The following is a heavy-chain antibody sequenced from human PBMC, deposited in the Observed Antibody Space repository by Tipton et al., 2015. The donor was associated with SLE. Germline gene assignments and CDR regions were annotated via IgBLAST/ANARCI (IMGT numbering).Heavy chain of an antibody. D-gene: IGHD3-10*01. CDR3: AREKESTCGFRLNAFDV. Sequence: TLSLTCSVSGDSMNNYYWSWIRQPAGMPLEWIGRIYKTGITNYNPSLKGRLSMSVDTSKAHFSLNLNSVTAADTAIYYCAREKESTCGFRLNAFDVWGRGTLVSGST. CDR2: IYKTGIT. J-gene: IGHJ3*01. V-gene: IGHV4-4*07. CDR1: GDSMNNYY.